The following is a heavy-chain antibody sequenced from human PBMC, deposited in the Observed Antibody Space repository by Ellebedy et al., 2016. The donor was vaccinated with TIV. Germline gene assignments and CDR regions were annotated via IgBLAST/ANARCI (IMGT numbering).Heavy chain of an antibody. CDR2: IYYSGST. Sequence: GSLRLXCTVSGDSISSGAYYWGWIRQPPGKGLEWIGNIYYSGSTYYNSSLKSRVTISVDTSKNQFSLKLSSLTAADTAVYYCARFRVGATDYWGQGTQVTVSS. J-gene: IGHJ4*02. CDR3: ARFRVGATDY. CDR1: GDSISSGAYY. V-gene: IGHV4-39*01. D-gene: IGHD1-26*01.